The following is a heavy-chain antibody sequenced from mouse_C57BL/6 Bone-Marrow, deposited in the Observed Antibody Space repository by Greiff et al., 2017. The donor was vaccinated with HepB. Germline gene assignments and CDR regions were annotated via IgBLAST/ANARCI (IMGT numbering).Heavy chain of an antibody. CDR1: GFTFSSYA. D-gene: IGHD3-2*02. Sequence: EVNLVESGGGLVKPGGSLKLSCAASGFTFSSYAMSWVRQTPEKRLEWVATISDGGSYTYYPDNVKGRFTISRDNAKNNLYLQMSHLKSEDTAMYYCARDQGVDYWGQGTTLTVSS. J-gene: IGHJ2*01. CDR3: ARDQGVDY. V-gene: IGHV5-4*01. CDR2: ISDGGSYT.